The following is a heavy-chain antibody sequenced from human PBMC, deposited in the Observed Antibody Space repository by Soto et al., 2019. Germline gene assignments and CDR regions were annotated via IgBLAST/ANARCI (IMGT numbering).Heavy chain of an antibody. CDR2: ISTSGSTV. CDR1: GFTFSDYY. J-gene: IGHJ5*02. D-gene: IGHD3-16*01. CDR3: ERTVSQSIWWFDT. Sequence: GGSLRLSCAASGFTFSDYYMSWLRQAPGKELEWISYISTSGSTVYYADSVKGRFTISRDNAENSLYLQMSSLRAEDTAVYYCERTVSQSIWWFDTWGQGTLVTVSS. V-gene: IGHV3-11*01.